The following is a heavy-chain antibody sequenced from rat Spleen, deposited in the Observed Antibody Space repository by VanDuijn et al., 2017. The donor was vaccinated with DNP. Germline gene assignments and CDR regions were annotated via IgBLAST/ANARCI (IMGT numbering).Heavy chain of an antibody. D-gene: IGHD1-11*01. CDR1: GFSFRSNW. CDR2: ITPDGSTT. J-gene: IGHJ3*01. CDR3: SSGGPNMVQGNWFAY. V-gene: IGHV5-35*01. Sequence: EVQLVESGGGSVQPGSPLKLSCAASGFSFRSNWLNWIRQAPGKGLEGVASITPDGSTTYYPDTVKGRFMISKDDARDTGYLQMNNLRSEDTAMYYCSSGGPNMVQGNWFAYWGQGTLVTVSS.